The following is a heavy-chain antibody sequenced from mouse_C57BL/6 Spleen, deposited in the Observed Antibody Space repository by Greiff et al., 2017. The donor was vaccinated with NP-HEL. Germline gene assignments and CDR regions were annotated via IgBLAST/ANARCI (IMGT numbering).Heavy chain of an antibody. J-gene: IGHJ4*01. CDR1: GYTFTDYY. CDR2: INPYNGGT. Sequence: VQLQQSGPVLVKPGASVKMSCKASGYTFTDYYMNWVKQSHGKSLEWIGVINPYNGGTSYNQKFKGKATLTVDKSSSTAYMELNSLTSEDSAVYYCARVWYYAMDYWGQGTSVTVSS. CDR3: ARVWYYAMDY. D-gene: IGHD2-10*02. V-gene: IGHV1-19*01.